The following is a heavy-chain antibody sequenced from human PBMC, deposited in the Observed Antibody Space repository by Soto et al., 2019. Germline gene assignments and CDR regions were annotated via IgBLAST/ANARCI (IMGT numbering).Heavy chain of an antibody. V-gene: IGHV1-3*01. J-gene: IGHJ6*03. CDR3: ATRLSGGTRNYYYYYMDV. CDR1: GYTFTSYA. CDR2: INAGNGNT. Sequence: QVQLVQSGAEVKKPGASVKVSCKASGYTFTSYAMHWVRQAPGQRLEWMGWINAGNGNTKYSQKFQGRVTITRVTSASTAYMELSSLRSEDTAVYYCATRLSGGTRNYYYYYMDVWGKGTTVTVSS. D-gene: IGHD2-15*01.